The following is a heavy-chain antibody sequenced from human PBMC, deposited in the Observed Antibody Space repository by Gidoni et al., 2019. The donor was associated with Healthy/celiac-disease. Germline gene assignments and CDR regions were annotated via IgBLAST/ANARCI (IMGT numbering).Heavy chain of an antibody. CDR2: ISYDGSNK. V-gene: IGHV3-30*18. D-gene: IGHD5-18*01. CDR1: GFTFSSYG. CDR3: AKDLGIQLWFSAFDI. J-gene: IGHJ3*02. Sequence: QVQLVESRGGVVQPGRSLRLSCAATGFTFSSYGMHWVRQAPGKGLEWVAVISYDGSNKYYADSVKGRFTISRDNSKNTLYLQMNSLRAEDTAVYYCAKDLGIQLWFSAFDIWGQGTMVTVSS.